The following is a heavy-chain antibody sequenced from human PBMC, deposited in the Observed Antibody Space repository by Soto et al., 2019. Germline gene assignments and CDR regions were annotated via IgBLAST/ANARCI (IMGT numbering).Heavy chain of an antibody. CDR2: ISYDGSNK. CDR3: EKSGFYDSSGYGPFDY. V-gene: IGHV3-30*18. CDR1: GFTFSSYG. D-gene: IGHD3-22*01. Sequence: GGSLRLSCAASGFTFSSYGMHWVRQAPGKGLEWVAVISYDGSNKYYADSVKGRFTISRDNSKNTLYLQMNSLRAEDTAVYYCEKSGFYDSSGYGPFDYWGQGTLV. J-gene: IGHJ4*02.